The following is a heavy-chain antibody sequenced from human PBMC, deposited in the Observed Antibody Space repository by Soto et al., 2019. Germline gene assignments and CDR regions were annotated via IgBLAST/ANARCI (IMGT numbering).Heavy chain of an antibody. V-gene: IGHV1-69*13. CDR1: GGTFSSYA. CDR2: IIPIFGTA. D-gene: IGHD2-2*01. J-gene: IGHJ6*02. CDR3: ATPAADYYYYGMDV. Sequence: GASVKVSCKASGGTFSSYAISWVRQAPGQGLEWMGGIIPIFGTANYAQKFQGRVTITADESTSTAYMELSSLRSEDTAVYYCATPAADYYYYGMDVWGQGTTVTVS.